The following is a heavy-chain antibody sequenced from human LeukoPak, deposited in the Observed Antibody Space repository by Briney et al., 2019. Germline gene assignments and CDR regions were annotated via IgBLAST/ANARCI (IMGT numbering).Heavy chain of an antibody. Sequence: SETLSLTCAVYGGSFSGYYWSWIRQPPGKGLEWIGEINHSGSTNYNPSLKSRVTISVDTSKNQFSLKLSSVTAADTAVYYCARNEHIVVVPAGSYYYYYYGMDVWGQGTTVTVSS. CDR2: INHSGST. CDR3: ARNEHIVVVPAGSYYYYYYGMDV. V-gene: IGHV4-34*01. J-gene: IGHJ6*02. CDR1: GGSFSGYY. D-gene: IGHD2-2*01.